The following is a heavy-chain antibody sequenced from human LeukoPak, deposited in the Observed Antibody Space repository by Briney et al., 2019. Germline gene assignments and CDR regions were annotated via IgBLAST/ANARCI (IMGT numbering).Heavy chain of an antibody. Sequence: RPSETLSLTCTVSGGSISSGDYYWRWIRQPPGKGLEWIGYMYYSGSTYYNPSLKSRVTISVDTSKNQFSLKLSSVTAADTAVYYCARPYYYDSRIDPWGQGTLVTVSS. CDR3: ARPYYYDSRIDP. V-gene: IGHV4-30-4*01. CDR1: GGSISSGDYY. CDR2: MYYSGST. J-gene: IGHJ5*02. D-gene: IGHD3-22*01.